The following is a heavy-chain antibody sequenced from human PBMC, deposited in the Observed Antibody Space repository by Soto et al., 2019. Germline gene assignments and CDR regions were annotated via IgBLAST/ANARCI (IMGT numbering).Heavy chain of an antibody. J-gene: IGHJ5*02. D-gene: IGHD1-1*01. CDR1: GYTFTGYY. CDR2: INPNSGGT. Sequence: QVQLVQSGAEVKKPGASVKVSCKASGYTFTGYYIHWVRQAPGQGLEWMGWINPNSGGTNYAQKFQGWVTMTRDTSISTAYMELSRLRSDDTAVYYCARGSWNSQPRYNWFDPWGQGTLVTVSS. V-gene: IGHV1-2*04. CDR3: ARGSWNSQPRYNWFDP.